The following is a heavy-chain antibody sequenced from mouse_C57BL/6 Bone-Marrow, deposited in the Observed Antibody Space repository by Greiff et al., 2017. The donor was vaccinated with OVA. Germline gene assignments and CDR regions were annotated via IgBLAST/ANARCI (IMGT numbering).Heavy chain of an antibody. J-gene: IGHJ3*01. D-gene: IGHD4-1*02. CDR1: GYSITSGYY. CDR2: ISYDGSN. CDR3: ARDPSTGTFAY. V-gene: IGHV3-6*01. Sequence: EVKLQESGPGLVKPSQSLSLTCSVTGYSITSGYYWNWIRQFPGNKLEWMGYISYDGSNNYNPSLKNRISITRDTSKNQFFLKLNSVTTEDTATYYCARDPSTGTFAYWGQGTLVTVSA.